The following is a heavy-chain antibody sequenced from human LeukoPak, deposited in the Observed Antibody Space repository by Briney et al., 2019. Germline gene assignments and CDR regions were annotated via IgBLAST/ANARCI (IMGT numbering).Heavy chain of an antibody. D-gene: IGHD2-21*02. CDR3: ARDPCGGDCYLDY. J-gene: IGHJ4*02. CDR1: GFTFSSFG. CDR2: IRYDGSNK. V-gene: IGHV3-33*01. Sequence: GGSLRLSCAASGFTFSSFGMHWVRQAPGNGLEWVAVIRYDGSNKYYADSVKGRFTISRDNSKNTLYLQMNSLRAEDTAVYYCARDPCGGDCYLDYWGQGTLVTVSS.